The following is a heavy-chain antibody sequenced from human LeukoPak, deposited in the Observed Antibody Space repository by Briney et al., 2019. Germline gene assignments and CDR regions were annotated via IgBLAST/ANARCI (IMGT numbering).Heavy chain of an antibody. J-gene: IGHJ4*02. Sequence: SETLSLTCTVSGGSISSYYWSWIRQPPGKGLEWIGYIYYSGSTNYNPSLKSRVTISVDTSKNQFSLKLSSVTAADTAVYYCARGRMVRGVAYFDYWGQGTLVTVSS. D-gene: IGHD3-10*01. CDR3: ARGRMVRGVAYFDY. CDR2: IYYSGST. CDR1: GGSISSYY. V-gene: IGHV4-59*08.